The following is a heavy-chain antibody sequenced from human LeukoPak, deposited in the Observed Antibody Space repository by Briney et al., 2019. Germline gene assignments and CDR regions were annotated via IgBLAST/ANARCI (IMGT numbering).Heavy chain of an antibody. CDR1: GGSNSSSSYY. CDR3: ASLGVVTLYYYYYGMDV. J-gene: IGHJ6*02. Sequence: SETLSLTCTVSGGSNSSSSYYWGWIRQPPGKGLEWIGSIYYSGSTYYNPSLKSRVTISVDTSKNQFSLKLSSVTAADTAVYYCASLGVVTLYYYYYGMDVWGQGTTVTVSS. V-gene: IGHV4-39*01. D-gene: IGHD3-22*01. CDR2: IYYSGST.